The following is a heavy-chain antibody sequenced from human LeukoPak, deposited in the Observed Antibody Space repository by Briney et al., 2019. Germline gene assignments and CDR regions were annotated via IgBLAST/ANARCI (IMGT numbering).Heavy chain of an antibody. J-gene: IGHJ3*02. CDR1: GGSISSYY. V-gene: IGHV4-59*01. Sequence: PSETLPLTCTVSGGSISSYYWSWIRQPPGKGLEWIGYIYYSGSTNYNPSLKSRVTISVDTSKNQFSLKLSSVTAADTAVYYCARDGVVASPGAFDIWGQGTMVTVSS. CDR2: IYYSGST. CDR3: ARDGVVASPGAFDI. D-gene: IGHD2-15*01.